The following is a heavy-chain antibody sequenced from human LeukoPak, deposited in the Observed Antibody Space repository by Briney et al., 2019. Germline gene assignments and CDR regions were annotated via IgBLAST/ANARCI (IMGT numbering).Heavy chain of an antibody. CDR2: IYSGGST. Sequence: PGGSLRLSCAASGFTVSSNYMSWVRQAPGKGLEWVSVIYSGGSTYYADSVKGRFTISRDNSKNTLYLQMNSLRAEDTAVYYCARDSQTGTAPYYYYYGMDVWGQGTTVTVSS. D-gene: IGHD1-1*01. V-gene: IGHV3-53*01. CDR1: GFTVSSNY. J-gene: IGHJ6*02. CDR3: ARDSQTGTAPYYYYYGMDV.